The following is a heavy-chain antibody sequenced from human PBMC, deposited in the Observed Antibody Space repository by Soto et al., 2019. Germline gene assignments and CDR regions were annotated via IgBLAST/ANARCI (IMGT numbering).Heavy chain of an antibody. Sequence: QSGGSLRLSCAASGFTFDDYAMHWVRQAPGKGLEWVSGISWNSGSIGYADSVKGRFTISRDNAKNSLYLQMNSLRAEDTALYYCGKASGTTINYYYGMDVWGQGTTVTVYS. J-gene: IGHJ6*02. D-gene: IGHD1-1*01. V-gene: IGHV3-9*01. CDR1: GFTFDDYA. CDR3: GKASGTTINYYYGMDV. CDR2: ISWNSGSI.